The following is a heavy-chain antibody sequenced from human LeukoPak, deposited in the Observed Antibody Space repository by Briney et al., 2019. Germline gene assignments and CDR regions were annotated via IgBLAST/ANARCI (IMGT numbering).Heavy chain of an antibody. CDR1: GYTFTGYY. CDR2: INPNSGGT. CDR3: ARAYLWFGESPGGD. V-gene: IGHV1-2*02. Sequence: ASVKVSCKASGYTFTGYYMHWVRQAPGQGLEWLGWINPNSGGTNYAQKFQGRVTMTGDTSISTAYMELSRLRSDDTAVYYCARAYLWFGESPGGDWGQGTLVTVSS. D-gene: IGHD3-10*01. J-gene: IGHJ4*02.